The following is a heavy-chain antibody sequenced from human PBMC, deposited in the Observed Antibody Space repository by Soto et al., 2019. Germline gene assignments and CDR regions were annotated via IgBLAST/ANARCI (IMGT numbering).Heavy chain of an antibody. CDR1: GFTFSSYA. CDR2: ISYDGSNK. CDR3: AKDDTVADLHYFDN. D-gene: IGHD4-17*01. V-gene: IGHV3-30-3*01. J-gene: IGHJ4*02. Sequence: GGSLRLSCAASGFTFSSYAMHWVRQAPGRGLEWVAVISYDGSNKYYADSVKGRFTISRDNSKNTLYLQMNSLRAEDTAAYYCAKDDTVADLHYFDNWGQGTLVTVSS.